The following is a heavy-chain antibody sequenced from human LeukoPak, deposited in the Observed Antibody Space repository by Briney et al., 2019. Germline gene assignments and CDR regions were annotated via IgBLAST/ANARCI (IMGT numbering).Heavy chain of an antibody. CDR1: GFTFSSYW. Sequence: GGSLRLSCAVSGFTFSSYWMSWVRQAPGKGLEWVANIKQDGIEKYYVDSVKGRFTISRDNAKNSLYLQMNSLRAEDTAVYYCAREFVLAGYSAYYFDSWAREPWSPSPQ. CDR2: IKQDGIEK. CDR3: AREFVLAGYSAYYFDS. V-gene: IGHV3-7*01. J-gene: IGHJ4*02. D-gene: IGHD3-9*01.